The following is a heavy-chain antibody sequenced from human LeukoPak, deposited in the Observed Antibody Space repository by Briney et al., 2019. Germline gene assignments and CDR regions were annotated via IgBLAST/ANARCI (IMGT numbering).Heavy chain of an antibody. V-gene: IGHV3-74*01. D-gene: IGHD4-17*01. J-gene: IGHJ4*02. Sequence: GGSLRLSCAASGFTFSSYWMHWVRQAPGKGLVLVSRINSDGSSTSYADSVKGRFTISRGNAKNTLYLQMNSLRAEDTAVYYCTRDRPGDDGYDYWGQGTLVTVSS. CDR3: TRDRPGDDGYDY. CDR1: GFTFSSYW. CDR2: INSDGSST.